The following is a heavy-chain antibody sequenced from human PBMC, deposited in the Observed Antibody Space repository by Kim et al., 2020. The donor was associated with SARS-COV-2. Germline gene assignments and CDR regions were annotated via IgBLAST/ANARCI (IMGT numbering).Heavy chain of an antibody. J-gene: IGHJ6*02. CDR3: ARDRVGYCSSTSCSPEDYYYYGMDV. CDR2: ISSSSSYT. CDR1: GFTFSDYY. Sequence: GGSLRLSCAASGFTFSDYYMSWIRQAPGKGLEWVSYISSSSSYTNYADSVKGRFTISRDNAKNSLYLQMNSLRAEDTAVYYCARDRVGYCSSTSCSPEDYYYYGMDVWGQGTTVTVSS. V-gene: IGHV3-11*06. D-gene: IGHD2-2*01.